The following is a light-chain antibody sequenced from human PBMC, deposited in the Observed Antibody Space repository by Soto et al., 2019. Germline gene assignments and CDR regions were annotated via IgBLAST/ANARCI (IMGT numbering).Light chain of an antibody. Sequence: IVLTQSPGTLSLSPGERATLSCRASQSVSSSYLAWYQQKPGQAPRLLIYGASSRAAGIPDRFSGSGSGTDFTLTISRLEPEDFAVYYCQQYGNSLTFGGGTKV. CDR1: QSVSSSY. CDR3: QQYGNSLT. V-gene: IGKV3-20*01. CDR2: GAS. J-gene: IGKJ4*01.